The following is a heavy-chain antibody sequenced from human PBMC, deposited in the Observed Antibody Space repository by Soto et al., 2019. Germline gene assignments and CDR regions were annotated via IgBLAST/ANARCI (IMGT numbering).Heavy chain of an antibody. CDR2: ISYDGSNN. CDR1: GFTFSSYA. CDR3: ASTLYV. V-gene: IGHV3-30-3*01. J-gene: IGHJ6*02. Sequence: GGSLRLSCAASGFTFSSYAMHWVRQAPGKGLEWVAVISYDGSNNYYADSMKGRFTISRDNSKNTLYLQMNSLRADDTAVYYCASTLYVWGQGTTVTVSS.